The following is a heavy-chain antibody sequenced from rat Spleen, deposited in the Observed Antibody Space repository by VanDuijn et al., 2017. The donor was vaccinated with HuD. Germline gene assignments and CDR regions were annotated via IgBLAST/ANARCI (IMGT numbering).Heavy chain of an antibody. CDR2: ISSSSGT. D-gene: IGHD5-1*01. Sequence: EVQLVESGGGLVQPGRSLKLSCVASGFTFSDYGMNWIRQAPGKGLEWVAYISSSSGTIYYADTVKGRFTISRDNAKNTLYLQLSSLRSEDTALYYCARPWELDWYFDFWGPGTMVTVSS. CDR1: GFTFSDYG. CDR3: ARPWELDWYFDF. V-gene: IGHV5-34*01. J-gene: IGHJ1*01.